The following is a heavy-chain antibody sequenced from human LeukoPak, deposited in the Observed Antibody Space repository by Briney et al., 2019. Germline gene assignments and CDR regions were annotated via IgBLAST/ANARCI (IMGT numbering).Heavy chain of an antibody. V-gene: IGHV4-34*01. CDR1: GGSFSGYY. CDR3: ARNFVDILTGYLLDY. J-gene: IGHJ4*02. Sequence: SETLSLTCAVYGGSFSGYYWSWSREPPGKGLGWMGEINHSGSTNYNPSLKSRVTISVDTSKNQFSLKLSSVTAADTAVYYCARNFVDILTGYLLDYWGQGTLVTVSS. CDR2: INHSGST. D-gene: IGHD3-9*01.